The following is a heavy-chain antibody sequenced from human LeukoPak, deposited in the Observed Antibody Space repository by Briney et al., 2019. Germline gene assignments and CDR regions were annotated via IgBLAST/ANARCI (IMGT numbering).Heavy chain of an antibody. CDR3: ARYRYTSGGYYFDY. CDR2: IHYSGST. Sequence: KPSETLSLTCTVSGGSISSYYWSWIRQPPGKGLEWIGYIHYSGSTNYNPSLKSRVTMSVDTSKTQFSLKLSSGTAADTAVYYCARYRYTSGGYYFDYWGQGTLVTVSS. CDR1: GGSISSYY. J-gene: IGHJ4*02. D-gene: IGHD6-19*01. V-gene: IGHV4-59*01.